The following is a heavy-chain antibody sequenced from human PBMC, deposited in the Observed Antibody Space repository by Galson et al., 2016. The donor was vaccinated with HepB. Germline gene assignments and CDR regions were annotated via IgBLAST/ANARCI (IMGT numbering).Heavy chain of an antibody. CDR2: ISWNSGNT. Sequence: SLRLSCAASGFTFSSYWMNWVRQAPGKGLEWVSGISWNSGNTGYADSVKGRFTISRDNAKDSLYLQMNSLRPEDTALYFCAKAAQYCSSSSCRNWFDPWGLGTLVTVSS. CDR3: AKAAQYCSSSSCRNWFDP. V-gene: IGHV3-9*01. D-gene: IGHD2-2*01. CDR1: GFTFSSYW. J-gene: IGHJ5*02.